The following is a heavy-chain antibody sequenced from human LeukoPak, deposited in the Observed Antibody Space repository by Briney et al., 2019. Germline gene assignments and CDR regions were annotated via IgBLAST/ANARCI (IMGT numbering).Heavy chain of an antibody. D-gene: IGHD3-10*01. J-gene: IGHJ4*02. CDR2: IYSGGST. Sequence: GGSLRLSCAASGFTVSNNYMSWVRQAPGKGLEWVSVIYSGGSTYYADSVKGRFTISRDTSKNTLYLQMNSLRAEDTAVYYCARVFEGVEDSWGQGAQVTVSS. V-gene: IGHV3-53*01. CDR1: GFTVSNNY. CDR3: ARVFEGVEDS.